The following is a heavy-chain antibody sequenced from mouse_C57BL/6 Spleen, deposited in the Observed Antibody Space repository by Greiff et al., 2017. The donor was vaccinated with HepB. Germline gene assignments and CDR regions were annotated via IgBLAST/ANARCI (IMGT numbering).Heavy chain of an antibody. CDR2: IDPENGDT. CDR3: TTPYYSNSYAMDY. CDR1: GFNIKDDY. V-gene: IGHV14-4*01. J-gene: IGHJ4*01. Sequence: VQLQQSGAELVRPGASVKLSCTASGFNIKDDYMHWVKQRPEQGLEWIGWIDPENGDTEYAAKFKGKATITADKSSNTAYLQLSSLTSEDTAVYYCTTPYYSNSYAMDYWGQGTSVTVSS. D-gene: IGHD2-5*01.